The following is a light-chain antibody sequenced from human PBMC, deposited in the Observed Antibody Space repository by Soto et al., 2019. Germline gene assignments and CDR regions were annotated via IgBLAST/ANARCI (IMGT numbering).Light chain of an antibody. CDR2: LEGSGSY. CDR3: ETWDSYTYV. J-gene: IGLJ1*01. Sequence: QLVLTQSSSASASLGSSVSLTCTLSSGHSSYIIAWHQQQPGKAPRYLMKLEGSGSYNKGSGVPDRFSGSSSGADRYLTISNLQFEDEADYYCETWDSYTYVFGTGTKLTVL. CDR1: SGHSSYI. V-gene: IGLV4-60*02.